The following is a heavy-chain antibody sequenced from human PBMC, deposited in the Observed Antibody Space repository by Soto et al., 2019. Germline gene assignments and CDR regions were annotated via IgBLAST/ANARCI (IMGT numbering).Heavy chain of an antibody. CDR3: AIEPLCSGKCYDSYFDP. V-gene: IGHV1-3*04. D-gene: IGHD2-15*01. CDR2: INIGNGNA. CDR1: GYAFTYYP. J-gene: IGHJ5*02. Sequence: ASVKVSFKASGYAFTYYPIHWVRQAPGQGLEWVGWINIGNGNAEYSQKFQGRVTITTDTSASTAYMELRSLTSEDTAVYYCAIEPLCSGKCYDSYFDPWGQGTLVTVSS.